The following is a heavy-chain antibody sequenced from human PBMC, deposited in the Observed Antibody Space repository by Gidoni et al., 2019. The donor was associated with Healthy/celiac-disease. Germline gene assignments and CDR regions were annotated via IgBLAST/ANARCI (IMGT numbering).Heavy chain of an antibody. CDR1: GFTFSSYI. J-gene: IGHJ6*02. CDR3: ARDKQWLGLYYGMDV. D-gene: IGHD6-19*01. CDR2: ISSSSSYI. V-gene: IGHV3-21*01. Sequence: EVQLVESGGGLVKPGGSLRLSCAASGFTFSSYIMNWVRQAPGKGLEWVSSISSSSSYIYYADSVKGRFTISRDNAKNSLYLQMNSLRAEDTAVYYCARDKQWLGLYYGMDVWGQGTTVTVSS.